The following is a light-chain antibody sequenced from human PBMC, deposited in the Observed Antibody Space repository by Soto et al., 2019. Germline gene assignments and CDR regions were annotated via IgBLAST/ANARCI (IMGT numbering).Light chain of an antibody. Sequence: EIVFTQSPCTLSLSPGERATLSCRASQSVTSSYLAWYQQKPGQAPRLLIYGASTRATGTPARFSGSGSGTEFTLTISRLEPEDFAVYYCQHYGGSLWTFGQGTKVDIK. CDR3: QHYGGSLWT. CDR1: QSVTSSY. J-gene: IGKJ1*01. V-gene: IGKV3-20*01. CDR2: GAS.